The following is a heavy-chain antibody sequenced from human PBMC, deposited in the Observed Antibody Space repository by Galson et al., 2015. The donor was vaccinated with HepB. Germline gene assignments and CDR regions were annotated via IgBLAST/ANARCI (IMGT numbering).Heavy chain of an antibody. CDR2: IYPGDSDT. CDR3: ARHKSSSGDAFDI. CDR1: EYSFTSYW. J-gene: IGHJ3*02. D-gene: IGHD6-19*01. Sequence: QSGADVKKPGEALKISCKGSEYSFTSYWIGWVRHLPGQGLEWMGLIYPGDSDTRYSPSFQGQVTISTDKSISTAYLQWSSLKASDTAMYYCARHKSSSGDAFDIWGQGTMVTVSS. V-gene: IGHV5-51*01.